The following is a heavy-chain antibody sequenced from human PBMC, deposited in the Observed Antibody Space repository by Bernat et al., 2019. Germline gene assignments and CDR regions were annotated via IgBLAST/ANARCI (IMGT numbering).Heavy chain of an antibody. Sequence: QVQLVESGGGVVQPGRSLRLSCAASGFTFSSYGMHCVRQAPGKGLEWVAVISYDGSNKYYADSVKGRFTISRDNSKNTLYLQMNSLRAEDTAVYYCAKILWFGDALDVWGQGTTVTVSS. CDR1: GFTFSSYG. CDR2: ISYDGSNK. CDR3: AKILWFGDALDV. J-gene: IGHJ6*02. V-gene: IGHV3-30*18. D-gene: IGHD3-10*01.